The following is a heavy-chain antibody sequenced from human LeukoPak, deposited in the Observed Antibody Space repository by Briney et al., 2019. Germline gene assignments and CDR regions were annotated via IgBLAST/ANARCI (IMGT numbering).Heavy chain of an antibody. Sequence: SETLSLTCAVYGGSFSGYYWSWIRQPPGKGLEWIGEINHSGSTNYNPSLKSRVTISVDTSKNQFSLKLSSVTAADTAVYYCARAPRWLTNPEDAFDIWGQGTMVTVSS. CDR1: GGSFSGYY. CDR2: INHSGST. CDR3: ARAPRWLTNPEDAFDI. V-gene: IGHV4-34*01. D-gene: IGHD5-24*01. J-gene: IGHJ3*02.